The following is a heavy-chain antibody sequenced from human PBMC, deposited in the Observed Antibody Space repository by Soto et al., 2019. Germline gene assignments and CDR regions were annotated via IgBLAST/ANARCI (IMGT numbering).Heavy chain of an antibody. V-gene: IGHV4-4*07. CDR3: ARDAPYYDFWSGYPPPHALDI. Sequence: QVQLQESGPGLVKPSETLSLTCTVSGGSISSYYWSWIRQPAGKGLEWIGRIYTSGSTNYNPSLKRRVTMSVDTSKNQFSLKLSSVTAADTAVYYCARDAPYYDFWSGYPPPHALDIWGQGTMVTVSS. J-gene: IGHJ3*02. CDR1: GGSISSYY. D-gene: IGHD3-3*01. CDR2: IYTSGST.